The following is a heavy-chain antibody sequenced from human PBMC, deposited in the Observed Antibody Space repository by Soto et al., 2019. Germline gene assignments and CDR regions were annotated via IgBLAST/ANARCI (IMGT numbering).Heavy chain of an antibody. Sequence: GGSLRLSCAASGFTFSSYAMSWVRQAPGKGLEWVSAISGSGGSTYYADSVKGRFTISRDNSKNKLYLQMNSLRAEDTAVYYCAKYVSSGLKLTFYYYYMDVWGKGTTVTVSS. CDR1: GFTFSSYA. V-gene: IGHV3-23*01. J-gene: IGHJ6*03. CDR3: AKYVSSGLKLTFYYYYMDV. CDR2: ISGSGGST. D-gene: IGHD3-22*01.